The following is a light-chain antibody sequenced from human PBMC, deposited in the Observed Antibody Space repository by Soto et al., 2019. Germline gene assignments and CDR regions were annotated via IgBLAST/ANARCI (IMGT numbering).Light chain of an antibody. J-gene: IGLJ2*01. CDR2: DVS. CDR3: GSYTSGSAPGF. Sequence: QSALTQPASVSGSPGQSNTISCTGTRTDIGGYNYVSWYQQHPGKAPKLIISDVSNRPSGVSNRFSGSKSGNTASLTISGLQAEDEADYYCGSYTSGSAPGFFGGGTKLTVL. CDR1: RTDIGGYNY. V-gene: IGLV2-14*03.